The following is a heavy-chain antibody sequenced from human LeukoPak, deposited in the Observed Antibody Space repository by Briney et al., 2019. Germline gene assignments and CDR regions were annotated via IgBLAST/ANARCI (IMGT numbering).Heavy chain of an antibody. CDR1: GFTFSSYG. V-gene: IGHV3-30*02. D-gene: IGHD1-26*01. J-gene: IGHJ6*02. CDR3: AKDHRASSGSYYYYYYGMDV. CDR2: IWYDGSNK. Sequence: GGSLRLSCAASGFTFSSYGMHWVRQAPGKGLEWVAVIWYDGSNKYYADSVKGRFTISRDNSKNTLYLQMNSLRAEDTAVYYCAKDHRASSGSYYYYYYGMDVWGQGTTVTVSS.